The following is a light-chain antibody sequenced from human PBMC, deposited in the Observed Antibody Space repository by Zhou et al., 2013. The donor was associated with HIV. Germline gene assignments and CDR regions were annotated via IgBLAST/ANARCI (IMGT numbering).Light chain of an antibody. J-gene: IGKJ4*01. Sequence: DIQMTQSPTSLSASVGDRVTITCRASQGISESLAWYQQKPGKAPKLLLYATSRLEDGVPPRFSGSGSGTDYTLTISTLQPEDVATYFCQNYNSAPXTFGGGTKVEIK. CDR3: QNYNSAPXT. CDR1: QGISES. CDR2: ATS. V-gene: IGKV1-NL1*01.